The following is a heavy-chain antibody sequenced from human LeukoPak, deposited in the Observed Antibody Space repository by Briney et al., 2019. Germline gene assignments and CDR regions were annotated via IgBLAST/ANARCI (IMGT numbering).Heavy chain of an antibody. CDR2: INPSGGRT. V-gene: IGHV1-46*01. CDR3: ARDAHYDILTGWFDY. D-gene: IGHD3-9*01. Sequence: ASVKVSCTASGYTFTSYYMHWVRQAPGQGLEWMGIINPSGGRTSYAQKFQGRVTMTRDTSTSTVYMELSSLRSEDSAVYYCARDAHYDILTGWFDYWGQGTLVTVSS. J-gene: IGHJ4*02. CDR1: GYTFTSYY.